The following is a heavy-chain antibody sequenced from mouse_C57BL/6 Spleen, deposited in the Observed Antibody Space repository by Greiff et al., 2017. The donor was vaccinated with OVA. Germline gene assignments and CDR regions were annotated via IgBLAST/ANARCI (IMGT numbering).Heavy chain of an antibody. CDR1: GYTFTSYW. Sequence: QVQLQQPGAELVKPGASVKLSCKASGYTFTSYWMQWVKQRPGQGLEWIGEIDPSDSYTNYNQKFKGKATLTVDTSSSTAYMQLSSLTSEDSAVYYCARRQLGRDAMDYWGQGTSVTVSS. CDR3: ARRQLGRDAMDY. D-gene: IGHD4-1*02. CDR2: IDPSDSYT. J-gene: IGHJ4*01. V-gene: IGHV1-50*01.